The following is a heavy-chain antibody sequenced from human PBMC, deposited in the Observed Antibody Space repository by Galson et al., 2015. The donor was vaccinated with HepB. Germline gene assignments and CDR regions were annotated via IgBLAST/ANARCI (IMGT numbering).Heavy chain of an antibody. CDR3: AKDSFSSIAAPGVDY. Sequence: SLRLSCAASGFTFSSYGMHWVRQAPGKGLEWVAVISYDGSNKYYADSVKGRFTISRDNSKNTLCLQMNSLRAEDTAVYYCAKDSFSSIAAPGVDYWGQGTLVTVSS. J-gene: IGHJ4*02. D-gene: IGHD6-6*01. CDR2: ISYDGSNK. V-gene: IGHV3-30*18. CDR1: GFTFSSYG.